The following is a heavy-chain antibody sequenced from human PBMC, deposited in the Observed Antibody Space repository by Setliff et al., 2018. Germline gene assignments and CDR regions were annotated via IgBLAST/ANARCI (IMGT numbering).Heavy chain of an antibody. CDR1: GFTFSDYY. Sequence: GGSLRLSCAASGFTFSDYYMSWIRQAPGKGLEWVSYITSSGDTMNYADSVKVRFSISRDNAKTSLHLQMNSLRAEDTAVSYCARGHTSMAPWGQGTLVTVSS. CDR2: ITSSGDTM. J-gene: IGHJ5*02. V-gene: IGHV3-11*01. D-gene: IGHD5-18*01. CDR3: ARGHTSMAP.